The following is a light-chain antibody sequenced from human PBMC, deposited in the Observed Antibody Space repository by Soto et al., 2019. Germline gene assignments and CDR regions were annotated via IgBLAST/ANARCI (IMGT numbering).Light chain of an antibody. V-gene: IGKV1-39*01. CDR3: QQAISFPIT. Sequence: DIQVTQSPATLSASVGDRVTITCRASQSISSYLNWYQQKPGKAPKLLIYAASSLQTGVPSRFSGSGSGTDFTLTISSLQPEDFGTYYCQQAISFPITFGQGTRLEN. CDR1: QSISSY. J-gene: IGKJ5*01. CDR2: AAS.